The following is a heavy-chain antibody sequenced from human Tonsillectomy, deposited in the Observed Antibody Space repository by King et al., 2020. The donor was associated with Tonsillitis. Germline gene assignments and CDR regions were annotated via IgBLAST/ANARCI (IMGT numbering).Heavy chain of an antibody. J-gene: IGHJ4*02. Sequence: LQLQESGPGLVKPSETLSLTCNVSGGSIRSNAYYWGWIRQPPGKGLEWIGSIHSSGSTYYNPSLKNRVTISIDTSKNQFFLKLSSVTAADTAVYYCARYDDYGDPTYDYWGQGTLVTVSS. CDR2: IHSSGST. CDR3: ARYDDYGDPTYDY. V-gene: IGHV4-39*01. D-gene: IGHD4/OR15-4a*01. CDR1: GGSIRSNAYY.